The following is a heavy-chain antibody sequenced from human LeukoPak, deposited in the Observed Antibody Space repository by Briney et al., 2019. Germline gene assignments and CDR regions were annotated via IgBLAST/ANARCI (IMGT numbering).Heavy chain of an antibody. CDR1: GGSFSGYY. D-gene: IGHD6-13*01. J-gene: IGHJ4*02. CDR2: IYYSGST. V-gene: IGHV4-59*01. Sequence: PSETLSLTCAVYGGSFSGYYWSWIRQPPGKGLEWIGYIYYSGSTNYNPSLKSRVTISVDTSKNQFSLKLSSVTAADTAVYYCARWAQQLAVFDYWGQGTLVTVSS. CDR3: ARWAQQLAVFDY.